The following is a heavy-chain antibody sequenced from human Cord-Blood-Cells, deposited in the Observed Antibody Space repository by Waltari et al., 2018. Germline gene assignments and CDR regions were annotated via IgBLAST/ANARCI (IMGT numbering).Heavy chain of an antibody. Sequence: QVQLQQWGAGLLKPSETLSLTCAVYGGSFRGYYWSWIRQPPGKGLEWIGEINHSGSTNYNPSLKSRVTISVDTSKIQFSLKLSSVTAADTAVYYCARVSSGLYYFDYWGQGTLVTVSS. J-gene: IGHJ4*02. CDR3: ARVSSGLYYFDY. D-gene: IGHD3-10*01. CDR2: INHSGST. V-gene: IGHV4-34*01. CDR1: GGSFRGYY.